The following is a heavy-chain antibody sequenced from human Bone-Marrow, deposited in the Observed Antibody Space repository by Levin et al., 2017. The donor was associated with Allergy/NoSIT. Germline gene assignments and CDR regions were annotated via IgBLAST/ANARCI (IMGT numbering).Heavy chain of an antibody. CDR2: VSSSGDA. V-gene: IGHV4-30-4*01. J-gene: IGHJ6*02. CDR3: VRVPRFFYTGRAYFYYDMDV. Sequence: SETLSLTCSVSGASITSGDYYWSWIRQPPGKGLEWIGYVSSSGDAYYTPSLKSRSSMSVDTSKNEFSLRLRSVTAADTAVYFCVRVPRFFYTGRAYFYYDMDVWGQGTAVTVSS. D-gene: IGHD3-3*01. CDR1: GASITSGDYY.